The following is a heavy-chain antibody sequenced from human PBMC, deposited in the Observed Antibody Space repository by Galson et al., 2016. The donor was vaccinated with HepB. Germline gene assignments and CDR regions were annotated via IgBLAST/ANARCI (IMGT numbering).Heavy chain of an antibody. CDR2: ISGGGETT. Sequence: SLRLSCAASGFSFSKYEMNWVRQAPGKGLEWVAYISGGGETTYYADSVRGRFTISRDNARDSVFLQMTSLRVEDTARYYCARDALGTWDLTTWGQGTLVSVSS. CDR3: ARDALGTWDLTT. J-gene: IGHJ1*01. CDR1: GFSFSKYE. D-gene: IGHD1-26*01. V-gene: IGHV3-48*03.